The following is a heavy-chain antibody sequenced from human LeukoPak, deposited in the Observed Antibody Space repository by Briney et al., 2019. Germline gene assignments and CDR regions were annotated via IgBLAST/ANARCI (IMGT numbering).Heavy chain of an antibody. CDR3: ARDKVGGSMAGSNFDY. D-gene: IGHD6-19*01. V-gene: IGHV3-30*04. CDR1: GFTFSSYA. CDR2: ISYDGSNK. Sequence: PGGSLRLSCAASGFTFSSYAMHWVRQAPGKGLEWVAVISYDGSNKYYADSVKGRFTISRDNSKNSLYLQMDGLSGEDTAVYYCARDKVGGSMAGSNFDYWGQGTLVTVSS. J-gene: IGHJ4*02.